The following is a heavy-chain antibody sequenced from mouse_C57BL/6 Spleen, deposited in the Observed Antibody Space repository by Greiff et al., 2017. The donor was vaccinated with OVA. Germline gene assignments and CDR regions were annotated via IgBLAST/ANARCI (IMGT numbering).Heavy chain of an antibody. CDR2: IWRGGST. V-gene: IGHV2-5*01. CDR3: AKELGQGYYAMDY. D-gene: IGHD4-1*01. CDR1: GFSLTSYG. Sequence: VQLQESGPGLVQPSQRLSITCTVSGFSLTSYGVHWVRQSPGKGLEWLGVIWRGGSTDYNAAFMSRLSITKDNSKSQVFFKMNSLQADDTAIYYCAKELGQGYYAMDYWGQGTSVTVSS. J-gene: IGHJ4*01.